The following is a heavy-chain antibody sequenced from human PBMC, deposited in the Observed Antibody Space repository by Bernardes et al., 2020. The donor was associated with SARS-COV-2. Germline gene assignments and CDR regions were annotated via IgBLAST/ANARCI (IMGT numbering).Heavy chain of an antibody. CDR2: IYYSGST. CDR3: ARAAGTIGYYYYGMDV. Sequence: SETLSLTCTVSGGSISSYYWSWIRQPPGKGLEWIGYIYYSGSTNYNPSLKSRVTISVDTSKNQFSLKLSSVTAADTAVYYCARAAGTIGYYYYGMDVWGQGTTVTVSS. V-gene: IGHV4-59*01. D-gene: IGHD6-13*01. J-gene: IGHJ6*02. CDR1: GGSISSYY.